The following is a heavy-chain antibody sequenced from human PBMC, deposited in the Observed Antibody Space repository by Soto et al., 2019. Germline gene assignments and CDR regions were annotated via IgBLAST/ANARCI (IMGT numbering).Heavy chain of an antibody. CDR1: GGSINSGGHY. CDR2: IYYSGST. J-gene: IGHJ4*02. V-gene: IGHV4-31*03. D-gene: IGHD3-16*02. CDR3: ARGRSASGGGISLHDVDY. Sequence: QVQLQESGPGLVKPSQTLSLTCTVSGGSINSGGHYWSWIRQHPGKALEWVGYIYYSGSTYYNPSRTGRLSISLDRSKNQYSLMLTSATAAGTAVYFGARGRSASGGGISLHDVDYWGQGTLVTVSS.